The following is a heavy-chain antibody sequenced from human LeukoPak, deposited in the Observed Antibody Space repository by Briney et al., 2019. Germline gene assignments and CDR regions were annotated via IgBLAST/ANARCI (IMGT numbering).Heavy chain of an antibody. CDR1: GGSISSDSYY. V-gene: IGHV4-39*01. J-gene: IGHJ4*02. CDR2: IYYSGST. Sequence: PSETLSLTCSVSGGSISSDSYYWGWIRQPPGKGLEWIGSIYYSGSTYYNPSLKSRVTISVDTSKNQFSLKLTSVTAADTAVYYCARVKALRVRGVLMSDYFDYWGQGSLVTVSS. CDR3: ARVKALRVRGVLMSDYFDY. D-gene: IGHD3-10*01.